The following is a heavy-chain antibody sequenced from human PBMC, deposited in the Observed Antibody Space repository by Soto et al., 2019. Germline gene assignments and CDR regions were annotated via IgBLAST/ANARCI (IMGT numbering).Heavy chain of an antibody. J-gene: IGHJ4*02. CDR1: GFSLSTNGVG. V-gene: IGHV2-5*02. D-gene: IGHD1-26*01. CDR2: IYWDGDK. CDR3: ARRRDGTYALDY. Sequence: QITLKESGPTLVKPTQTLTLTCTFSGFSLSTNGVGVGWIRQPPGKALEWLALIYWDGDKRYSPSLRSRLTLTKDTSKNQVGLTMTNMDPVDTATYYCARRRDGTYALDYWGQGALVTVAS.